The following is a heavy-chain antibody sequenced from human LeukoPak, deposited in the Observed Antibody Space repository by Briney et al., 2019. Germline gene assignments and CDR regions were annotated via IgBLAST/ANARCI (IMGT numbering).Heavy chain of an antibody. D-gene: IGHD3-3*01. CDR1: GFTFSSYG. CDR2: ISYDGSNK. CDR3: ARDPAKFWSGHDY. V-gene: IGHV3-30*03. J-gene: IGHJ4*02. Sequence: GGSLRLSCTASGFTFSSYGMHWVRQAPGKGLEWVAVISYDGSNKYYADSVKGRFTISRDNSKNTLYVQMNSLRAEDTAVYYCARDPAKFWSGHDYWGQGTLVTVSS.